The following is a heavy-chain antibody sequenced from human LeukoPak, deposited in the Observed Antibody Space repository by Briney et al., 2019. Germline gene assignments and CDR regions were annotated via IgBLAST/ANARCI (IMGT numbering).Heavy chain of an antibody. V-gene: IGHV4-61*02. Sequence: ASQTLSLTCTVSGGSISSGSYYWSWIRQPAGKGLEWIGRIYTSGSTNYNPSLKSRVTISVDTSKNQFSLKLSSVTAADTAVYYCARDVYYYDSSGYYSHYYYYYMDVWGKGTTVTISS. CDR2: IYTSGST. J-gene: IGHJ6*03. CDR1: GGSISSGSYY. CDR3: ARDVYYYDSSGYYSHYYYYYMDV. D-gene: IGHD3-22*01.